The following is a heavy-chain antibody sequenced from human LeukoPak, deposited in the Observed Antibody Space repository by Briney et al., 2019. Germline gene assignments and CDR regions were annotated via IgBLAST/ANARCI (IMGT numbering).Heavy chain of an antibody. V-gene: IGHV1-69*05. CDR2: IIPIFGTA. J-gene: IGHJ6*03. CDR3: ARVVYSSSWDRYYYYYYMDV. CDR1: GGTFSSYA. Sequence: GASVKVSCKASGGTFSSYAISWVRQAPGQGLEWMGGIIPIFGTANYAQKIQGRVTITTDKSTSTAYMELSSLRSEDTAVYYCARVVYSSSWDRYYYYYYMDVWGKGTTVTVSS. D-gene: IGHD6-6*01.